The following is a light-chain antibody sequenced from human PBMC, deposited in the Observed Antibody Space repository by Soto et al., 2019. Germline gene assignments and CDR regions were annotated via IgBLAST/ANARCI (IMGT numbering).Light chain of an antibody. CDR2: DVS. CDR3: TSYTSSNTLYV. CDR1: SSDVGGYNF. Sequence: SALTQPASVSGSPGQSITISCTGTSSDVGGYNFASWYQQHPGKAPKLMIYDVSNRPSGVSNRFSGSKSANTASLTISGLQADDEADYYCTSYTSSNTLYVFGTGTKVTVL. J-gene: IGLJ1*01. V-gene: IGLV2-14*01.